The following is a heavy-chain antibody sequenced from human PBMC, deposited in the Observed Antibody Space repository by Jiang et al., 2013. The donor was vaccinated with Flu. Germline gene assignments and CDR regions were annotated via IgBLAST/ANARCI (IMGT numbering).Heavy chain of an antibody. D-gene: IGHD2-8*01. CDR1: GFTFSSYA. Sequence: VQLVESGGGLVQPGGSLRLSCAASGFTFSSYAMSWVRQAPGKGLEWVSAISGSGGSTYYADSVKGRFTISRDNSKNTLYLQMNSLRAEDTAVYYCARPQTAMVYHIRSSCYPRPFDYWGQGTLV. V-gene: IGHV3-23*04. CDR3: ARPQTAMVYHIRSSCYPRPFDY. J-gene: IGHJ4*02. CDR2: ISGSGGST.